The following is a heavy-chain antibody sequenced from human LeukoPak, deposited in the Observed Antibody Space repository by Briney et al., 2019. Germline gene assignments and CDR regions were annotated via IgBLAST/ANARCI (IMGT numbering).Heavy chain of an antibody. CDR1: GYNFIDYY. D-gene: IGHD2-15*01. Sequence: EASVKVSCQASGYNFIDYYIHWVRQAPEQGLEWMGWINPNSGNTNWAQKFQGRVTMTRDTSITTAYMDLTSLRSDDTAMYYCARGPSSHYWFDTWGQGTLVTVSS. J-gene: IGHJ5*02. V-gene: IGHV1-2*02. CDR2: INPNSGNT. CDR3: ARGPSSHYWFDT.